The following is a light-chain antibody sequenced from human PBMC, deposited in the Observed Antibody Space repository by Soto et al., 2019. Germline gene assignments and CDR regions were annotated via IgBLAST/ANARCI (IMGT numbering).Light chain of an antibody. Sequence: EIVLTQSPGTLSLSPGERATLSCRASQSGRDMYLAWYQQKPGQPPRLLIYGVSSRAYGIPARFSGSGSGTEFTLTISSLQSEDFEVYYCQQYISWHLTFGGGTKVNIX. J-gene: IGKJ4*01. V-gene: IGKV3D-15*01. CDR2: GVS. CDR1: QSGRDMY. CDR3: QQYISWHLT.